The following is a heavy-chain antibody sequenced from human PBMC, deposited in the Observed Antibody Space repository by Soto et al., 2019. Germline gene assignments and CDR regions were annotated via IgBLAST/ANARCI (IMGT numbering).Heavy chain of an antibody. D-gene: IGHD2-2*01. Sequence: PSETLSLTCAVYGGSFSGYYWSWIRQPPGKGLEWIGEINHSGSTNYNPSLKSRVTISVDTSKNQFPLKLTSVTAADTAVYYCARAVYCTTASCWDDFHYYNIDVWGQGTAVTVSS. J-gene: IGHJ6*02. CDR3: ARAVYCTTASCWDDFHYYNIDV. V-gene: IGHV4-34*01. CDR2: INHSGST. CDR1: GGSFSGYY.